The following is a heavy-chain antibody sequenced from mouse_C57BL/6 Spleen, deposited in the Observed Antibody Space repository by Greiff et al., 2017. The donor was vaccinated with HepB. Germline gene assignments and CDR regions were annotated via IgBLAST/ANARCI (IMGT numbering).Heavy chain of an antibody. D-gene: IGHD1-1*01. CDR2: INPNNGGT. J-gene: IGHJ1*03. CDR3: AREASYYGSSHWYFDV. V-gene: IGHV1-26*01. CDR1: GYTFTDYY. Sequence: VQLQQSGPELVKPGASVKISCKASGYTFTDYYMNWVKQSHGKSLEWIGDINPNNGGTSYNQKFKGKATLTVDKSSSTAYMELPSLTSEDSAVYYCAREASYYGSSHWYFDVWGTGTTVTVSS.